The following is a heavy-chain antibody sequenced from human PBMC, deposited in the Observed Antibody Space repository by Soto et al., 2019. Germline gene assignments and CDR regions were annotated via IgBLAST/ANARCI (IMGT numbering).Heavy chain of an antibody. CDR3: ARQYRGIVVVPAAIFGFDP. V-gene: IGHV4-39*01. CDR1: GGSISSSSYY. CDR2: IYYSGST. D-gene: IGHD2-2*01. Sequence: SETLSLTCTVSGGSISSSSYYWGWIRQPPGKGLEWIGSIYYSGSTYYNPSLKSRVTISVDTSKNQFSLKLSSVTAADTAVYYCARQYRGIVVVPAAIFGFDPWGQGTLVTVSS. J-gene: IGHJ5*02.